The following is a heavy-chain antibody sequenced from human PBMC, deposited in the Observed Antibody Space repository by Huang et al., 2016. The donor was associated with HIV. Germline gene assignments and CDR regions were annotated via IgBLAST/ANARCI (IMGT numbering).Heavy chain of an antibody. V-gene: IGHV4-39*01. CDR3: AGNWGSDGGDY. D-gene: IGHD7-27*01. CDR2: IYYSGIT. CDR1: GGSISSSSYY. J-gene: IGHJ4*02. Sequence: QLQLQESGPGLVKPSETLSLTCTVSGGSISSSSYYWGWIRQPPGKGLEWIGSIYYSGITYYNPSLKSRVTISVDTSKNQFSLKLSSVTAADTAVYYCAGNWGSDGGDYWGQGTLVTVSS.